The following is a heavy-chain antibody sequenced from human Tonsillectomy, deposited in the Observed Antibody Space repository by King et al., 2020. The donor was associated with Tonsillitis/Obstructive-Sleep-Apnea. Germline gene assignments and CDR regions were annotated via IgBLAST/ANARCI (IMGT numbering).Heavy chain of an antibody. CDR2: RYHSGSS. D-gene: IGHD6-25*01. CDR1: GASISTSNW. J-gene: IGHJ4*02. CDR3: AKRDLRLYFDY. V-gene: IGHV4-4*02. Sequence: VQLQESGPGLVKPSGTLSLTCAVSGASISTSNWWSWVRQPPGRGLEWIWERYHSGSSIYNPSLKSRVTISLDKSKNQFSLNLTSVTAADTAVYYCAKRDLRLYFDYWGQGTLVTVSS.